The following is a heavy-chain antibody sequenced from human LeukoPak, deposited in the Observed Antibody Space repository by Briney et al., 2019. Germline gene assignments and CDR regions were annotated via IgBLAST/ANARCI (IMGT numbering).Heavy chain of an antibody. CDR3: ARHPYDILTGYSNWFDP. V-gene: IGHV4-59*08. Sequence: SETLSLTCTVSGGSISSYYWSWIRQPPGKGLEWIGYIYYSGSTNYNPSLKSRVTISVDTSKNQFSLKLSSVTAADTAVYYCARHPYDILTGYSNWFDPWGQGTLVTVSS. CDR1: GGSISSYY. CDR2: IYYSGST. J-gene: IGHJ5*02. D-gene: IGHD3-9*01.